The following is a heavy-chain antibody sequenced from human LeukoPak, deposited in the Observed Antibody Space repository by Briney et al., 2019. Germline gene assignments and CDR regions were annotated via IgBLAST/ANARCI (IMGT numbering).Heavy chain of an antibody. Sequence: EASVKVSCKASGYTFTGYYMHWVRQATGQGLEWMGWMNPNSGNTGYAQKFQGRVTMTRNTSISTAYMELSSLRSEDTAVYYCAREAAAGTNYWGQGTLVTVSS. CDR1: GYTFTGYY. J-gene: IGHJ4*02. D-gene: IGHD6-13*01. V-gene: IGHV1-8*02. CDR3: AREAAAGTNY. CDR2: MNPNSGNT.